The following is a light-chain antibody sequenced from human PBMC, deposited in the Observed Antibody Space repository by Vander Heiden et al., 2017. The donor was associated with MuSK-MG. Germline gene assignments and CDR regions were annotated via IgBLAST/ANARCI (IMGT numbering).Light chain of an antibody. Sequence: EIELTQSPGTLSLSPGERATLSCRASQSVSSNHLAWYQQKPGQAPRPLIFGASIRAAGIPERFSGSGSGTDFTLSISRLEPEDFAVYYCQQDGSSPVTFGQGTKVEIK. CDR1: QSVSSNH. CDR3: QQDGSSPVT. J-gene: IGKJ1*01. CDR2: GAS. V-gene: IGKV3-20*01.